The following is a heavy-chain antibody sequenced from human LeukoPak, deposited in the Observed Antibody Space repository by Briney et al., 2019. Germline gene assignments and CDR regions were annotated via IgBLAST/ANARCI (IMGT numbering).Heavy chain of an antibody. D-gene: IGHD2-2*01. V-gene: IGHV4-59*01. Sequence: SETLSLTCPVSGGSISSYYWSWIRQPPGKGLEWIGYIYYSGSTNYNPSLKSRVTISVDTSKNQFSLKLSSVTAADTAVYYWARVGAYCTSTSCLDYWGQGTLVTVSS. J-gene: IGHJ4*02. CDR1: GGSISSYY. CDR3: ARVGAYCTSTSCLDY. CDR2: IYYSGST.